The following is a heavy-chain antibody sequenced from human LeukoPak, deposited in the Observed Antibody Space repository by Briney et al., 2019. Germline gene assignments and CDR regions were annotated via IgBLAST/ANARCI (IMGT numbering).Heavy chain of an antibody. D-gene: IGHD4-11*01. J-gene: IGHJ5*02. V-gene: IGHV1-69*13. CDR3: ARDYHTDYSNFGWFDP. CDR2: IIPIFGTA. CDR1: GGTFSSYA. Sequence: ASVKVSCKASGGTFSSYAISWVRQAPGQGFEWMGGIIPIFGTANYAQKFQGRVTITADESTSTAYMELSSLRSEDTAVYYCARDYHTDYSNFGWFDPWGQGTLVTVSS.